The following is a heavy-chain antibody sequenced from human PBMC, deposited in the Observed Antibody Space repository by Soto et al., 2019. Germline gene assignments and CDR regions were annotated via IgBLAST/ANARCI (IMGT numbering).Heavy chain of an antibody. Sequence: QVQLQESGPGLVKPSETLSLTCTVSGGSVSSGSYYWSWIRQPPGKGLEWIGYIYYSGSTNYNPSLKSRVTISVDTSKNQFSLKLSSVTAADTAVYYCARGNSSGWQLSWYYYGMDVWGQGTTVTVSS. CDR1: GGSVSSGSYY. V-gene: IGHV4-61*01. CDR2: IYYSGST. J-gene: IGHJ6*02. CDR3: ARGNSSGWQLSWYYYGMDV. D-gene: IGHD6-19*01.